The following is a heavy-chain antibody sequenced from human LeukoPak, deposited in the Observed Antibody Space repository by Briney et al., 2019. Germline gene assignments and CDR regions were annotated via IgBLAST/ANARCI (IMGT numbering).Heavy chain of an antibody. Sequence: SVKVSCKASGGTFSSYAISWVRQAPGQGLEWMGGIIPIFGTANYAQKFQGRVTMTEDTSTDIAYMELSSLRSEDTAVYYCATGPGYSYGWFYWGQGTLVTVSS. CDR3: ATGPGYSYGWFY. J-gene: IGHJ4*02. D-gene: IGHD5-18*01. CDR1: GGTFSSYA. CDR2: IIPIFGTA. V-gene: IGHV1-69*06.